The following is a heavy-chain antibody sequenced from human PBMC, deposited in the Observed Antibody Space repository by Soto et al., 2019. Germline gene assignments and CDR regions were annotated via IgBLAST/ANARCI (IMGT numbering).Heavy chain of an antibody. V-gene: IGHV4-4*02. D-gene: IGHD3-22*01. CDR3: ARGRTAYYDDSSAAPDYVDY. CDR1: GGSISSSNW. Sequence: QVQLQESGPGLVKPSGTLSLTCAVSGGSISSSNWWSWVRQPPGKGLEWIGEIYHSGSTNYNPSLKSRVTISVDKSKNQFSLKLSSVTAADTAVYYCARGRTAYYDDSSAAPDYVDYWGQGTLVTVSS. CDR2: IYHSGST. J-gene: IGHJ4*02.